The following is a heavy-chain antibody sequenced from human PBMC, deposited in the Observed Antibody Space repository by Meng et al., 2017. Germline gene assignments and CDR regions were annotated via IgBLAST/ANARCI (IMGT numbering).Heavy chain of an antibody. J-gene: IGHJ5*02. CDR2: INHSGST. CDR1: GGFFSGYY. CDR3: ARKFTMVRGIYNWFDP. V-gene: IGHV4-34*01. Sequence: QVRRQQCGPWLLKSSATPPLTCAGSGGFFSGYYWSGIRQPPGKGLEWIGEINHSGSTNYNPSLKSRVTISVDTSKNQFSLKLSSVTAADTAVYYCARKFTMVRGIYNWFDPWGQGTLVTVSS. D-gene: IGHD3-10*01.